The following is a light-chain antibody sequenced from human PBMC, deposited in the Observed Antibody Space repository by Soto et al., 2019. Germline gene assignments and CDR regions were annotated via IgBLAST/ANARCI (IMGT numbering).Light chain of an antibody. J-gene: IGKJ1*01. Sequence: DIQMTQSPSSLSASVGDRVTITCRASQSINTYLNWYQQKPGEAPKVVIHGASSLQTGVPSRFSGSGSGTEFTLTINSLQPEDFATYYCQLSYSIPDFGQGTRVEVK. CDR1: QSINTY. CDR3: QLSYSIPD. CDR2: GAS. V-gene: IGKV1-39*01.